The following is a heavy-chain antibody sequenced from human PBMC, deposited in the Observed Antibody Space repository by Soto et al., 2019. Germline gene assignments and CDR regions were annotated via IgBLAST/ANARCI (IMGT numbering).Heavy chain of an antibody. V-gene: IGHV4-4*07. D-gene: IGHD6-19*01. Sequence: SETLSLTCTVSGGSISRYYWSWIRQPAGKGLEWIGRIYTSGSTNYNPSLKSRVTMSVDTSKNQFSLKLSSVTAADTAVYYCARDESSGWREGWFDPWGQGTLVTVSS. CDR3: ARDESSGWREGWFDP. CDR1: GGSISRYY. CDR2: IYTSGST. J-gene: IGHJ5*02.